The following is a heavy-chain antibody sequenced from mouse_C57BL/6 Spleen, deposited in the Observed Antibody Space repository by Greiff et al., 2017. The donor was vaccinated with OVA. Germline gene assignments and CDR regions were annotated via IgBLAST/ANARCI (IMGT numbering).Heavy chain of an antibody. D-gene: IGHD2-2*01. J-gene: IGHJ3*01. CDR3: TCLLYGYDLAWFAY. CDR1: GYTFTSYW. Sequence: EVQLQQSGTVLARPGASVKMSCKTSGYTFTSYWMHWVKQRPGQGLEWIGAIYPGNSDTSYNQKFKGKAKLTAVTSASTAYMELSSLTNEDSAVYDCTCLLYGYDLAWFAYWGQGTLVTVSA. V-gene: IGHV1-5*01. CDR2: IYPGNSDT.